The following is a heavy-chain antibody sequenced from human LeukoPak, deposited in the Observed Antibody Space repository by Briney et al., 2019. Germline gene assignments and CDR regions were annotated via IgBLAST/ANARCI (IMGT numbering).Heavy chain of an antibody. CDR3: AKDREQLWLNPWDY. D-gene: IGHD5-18*01. CDR1: GFAFNTYA. CDR2: VSDGGATT. Sequence: GGSLRLSCAVSGFAFNTYAMSWVRQAPGKGLEWVSAVSDGGATTYYADSVKGRFTISRDNSKNTLYLQMNSLRAEDTAVYYCAKDREQLWLNPWDYWGQGTLVTVSS. V-gene: IGHV3-23*01. J-gene: IGHJ4*02.